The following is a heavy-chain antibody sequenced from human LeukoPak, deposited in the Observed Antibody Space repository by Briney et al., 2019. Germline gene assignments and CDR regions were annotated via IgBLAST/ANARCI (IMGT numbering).Heavy chain of an antibody. CDR3: ASSGSYRFDY. CDR2: ITASGTAM. V-gene: IGHV3-48*02. CDR1: GFTFSSNS. Sequence: GGSLRLSCAASGFTFSSNSMNWVRQAPGKGLEWVSHITASGTAMFYADSVKGRFTISRDNAKNSLYLQMNSLRDEDTAVYYCASSGSYRFDYWGQGTLVTVSS. D-gene: IGHD1-26*01. J-gene: IGHJ4*02.